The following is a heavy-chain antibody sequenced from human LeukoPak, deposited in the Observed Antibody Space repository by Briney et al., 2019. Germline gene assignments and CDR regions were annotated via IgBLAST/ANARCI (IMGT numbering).Heavy chain of an antibody. CDR3: AGDRDSWPDY. V-gene: IGHV3-48*04. CDR2: ISSSSSTI. CDR1: GFTFSSYS. J-gene: IGHJ4*02. D-gene: IGHD6-13*01. Sequence: GGTLRLSCAASGFTFSSYSMNWVRQAPGKGLEWVSYISSSSSTIYYADSVKGRFTISRDNAKNSLYLQMNSLRAEDTAVYYCAGDRDSWPDYWGQGTLVTVSS.